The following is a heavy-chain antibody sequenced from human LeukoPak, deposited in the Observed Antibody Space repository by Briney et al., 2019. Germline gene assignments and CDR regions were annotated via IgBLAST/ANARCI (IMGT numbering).Heavy chain of an antibody. CDR3: ARAEQPGPPYYYYYYYMDV. D-gene: IGHD6-13*01. CDR1: GYTFTSYD. V-gene: IGHV1-8*01. Sequence: ASVKVSCKASGYTFTSYDINWVRQATGQGLEWMGWMNPNSGNTGYAQKFQGRVTMTRNTSISTAYMELSSLRSEDTAVYYCARAEQPGPPYYYYYYYMDVWGKGTTVTVSS. CDR2: MNPNSGNT. J-gene: IGHJ6*03.